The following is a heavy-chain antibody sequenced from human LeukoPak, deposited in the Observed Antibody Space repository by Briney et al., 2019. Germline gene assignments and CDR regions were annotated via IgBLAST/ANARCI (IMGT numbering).Heavy chain of an antibody. CDR3: ARDVRGYSGYDLLY. Sequence: GRSLRLSCSASGFTFSSYSVHWVRQAPGKGLEWVAVISFDGNNKSYADSVKGRFTISRDNAKNSLYLQMNSLRAEDTAVYYCARDVRGYSGYDLLYWGQGTLVTVSS. CDR2: ISFDGNNK. CDR1: GFTFSSYS. D-gene: IGHD5-12*01. J-gene: IGHJ4*02. V-gene: IGHV3-30*04.